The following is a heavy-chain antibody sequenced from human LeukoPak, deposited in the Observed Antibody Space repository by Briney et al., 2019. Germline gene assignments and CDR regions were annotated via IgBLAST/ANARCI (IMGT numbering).Heavy chain of an antibody. CDR1: GGSISSYY. CDR2: IYYSGST. V-gene: IGHV4-59*01. Sequence: SETLSLTCTVSGGSISSYYWSWIRQPPGKGLEWIGYIYYSGSTNYNPSLKSRVTISVDTSKNQFSLRLSSVTAADTAVYYCARTGYRRWFDPWGQGTLVTVSS. J-gene: IGHJ5*02. CDR3: ARTGYRRWFDP. D-gene: IGHD3-16*02.